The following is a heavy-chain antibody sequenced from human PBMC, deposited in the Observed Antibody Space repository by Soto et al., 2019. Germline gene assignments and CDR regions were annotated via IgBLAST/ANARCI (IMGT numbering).Heavy chain of an antibody. CDR1: GFTFSGSA. CDR3: ARPQPGTGTFLDF. V-gene: IGHV3-30-3*01. D-gene: IGHD1-7*01. Sequence: QVQLVESGGGVVQPGRSLRLSCAASGFTFSGSAMHWVRQAPGKGLEWVAVISFDGVNTYYAVSVSGRFTISRDNSKNTLFLQMNSLRTEDTALYFCARPQPGTGTFLDFWGQEPWSPSPQ. CDR2: ISFDGVNT. J-gene: IGHJ4*01.